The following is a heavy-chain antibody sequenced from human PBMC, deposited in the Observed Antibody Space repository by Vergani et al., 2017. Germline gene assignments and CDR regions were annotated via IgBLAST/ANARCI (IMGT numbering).Heavy chain of an antibody. CDR2: TRNKANSYTT. J-gene: IGHJ3*02. V-gene: IGHV3-72*01. CDR1: GFTFSDHY. CDR3: ARANPSDAFDI. D-gene: IGHD2-8*01. Sequence: EVQLVESGGGLVQPGASLRLSCAASGFTFSDHYMDWVRQAPGKGLEWVGRTRNKANSYTTEYAASVKGRFTISRDDSKNSLYLQMNSLKTEDTAVYYCARANPSDAFDIWGQGTMVTVSS.